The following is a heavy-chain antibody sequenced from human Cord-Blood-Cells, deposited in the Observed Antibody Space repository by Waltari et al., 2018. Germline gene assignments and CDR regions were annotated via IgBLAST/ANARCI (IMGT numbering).Heavy chain of an antibody. V-gene: IGHV1-69*12. Sequence: QVQLVQSGAEVKKPGSSVKVSCKASGGTFSSYAISWVRQAPGQGLEWMGGIIPCCGTANYAQKFQGRVTITADESTSTAYMELSSLRSEDTAVYYCARDPSYCGGDCYEGDYWGQGTLVTVSS. CDR3: ARDPSYCGGDCYEGDY. CDR2: IIPCCGTA. J-gene: IGHJ4*02. CDR1: GGTFSSYA. D-gene: IGHD2-21*01.